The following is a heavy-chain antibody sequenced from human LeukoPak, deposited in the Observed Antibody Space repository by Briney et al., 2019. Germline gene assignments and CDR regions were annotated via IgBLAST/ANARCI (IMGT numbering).Heavy chain of an antibody. CDR2: LSGSGGDT. D-gene: IGHD6-6*01. Sequence: GGSLRLSCVASGFTFGHTAMAWVRQAPGKRLEWVSALSGSGGDTFYADSVKGRFNITRDNSKNTLYLQLSSLRPDDTAVYYCAKGAPSSSSIFDFWGPGTLVTVSS. V-gene: IGHV3-23*01. CDR1: GFTFGHTA. J-gene: IGHJ4*02. CDR3: AKGAPSSSSIFDF.